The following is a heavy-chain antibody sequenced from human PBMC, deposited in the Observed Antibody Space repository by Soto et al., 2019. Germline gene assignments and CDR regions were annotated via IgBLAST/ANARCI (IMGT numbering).Heavy chain of an antibody. V-gene: IGHV3-30*18. D-gene: IGHD3-16*02. CDR2: ISYDGSNK. J-gene: IGHJ4*02. CDR1: GFTFSSYG. Sequence: QVQLVESGGGVVQPGRSLRLSCAASGFTFSSYGMHWVRQAPGKGLEWVAVISYDGSNKYYADSVKGRFTISRDNSKNARYLQMNSLRAEDTAVYYCAKDHPPSRLGELSPYYFDYWGQGTLVTVSS. CDR3: AKDHPPSRLGELSPYYFDY.